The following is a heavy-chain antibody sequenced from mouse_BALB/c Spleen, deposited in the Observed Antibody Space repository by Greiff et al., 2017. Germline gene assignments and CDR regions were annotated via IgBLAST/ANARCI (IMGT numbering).Heavy chain of an antibody. J-gene: IGHJ3*01. D-gene: IGHD2-4*01. CDR2: ISYDGSN. CDR1: GYSITSGYY. CDR3: ASHPTMITTGFAY. Sequence: ESGPGLVKPSQSLSLTCSVTGYSITSGYYWNWIRQFPGNKLEWMGYISYDGSNNYNPSLKNRISITRDTSKNQFFLKLNSVTTEDTATYYCASHPTMITTGFAYWGQGTLVTVSA. V-gene: IGHV3-6*02.